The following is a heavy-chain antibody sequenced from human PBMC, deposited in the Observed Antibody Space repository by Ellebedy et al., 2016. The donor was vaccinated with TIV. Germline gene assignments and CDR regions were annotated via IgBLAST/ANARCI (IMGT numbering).Heavy chain of an antibody. CDR1: GYTFTGYY. CDR3: ARGWYLDF. J-gene: IGHJ4*02. Sequence: AASVKVSCKASGYTFTGYYLHWVRQAPGQGLEWVGWISTYHGKTYYAQKFQGRVTMTTDTSTNTGYMELRSLRFDDTAVYFCARGWYLDFWGQGILVTVSS. D-gene: IGHD6-13*01. CDR2: ISTYHGKT. V-gene: IGHV1-18*04.